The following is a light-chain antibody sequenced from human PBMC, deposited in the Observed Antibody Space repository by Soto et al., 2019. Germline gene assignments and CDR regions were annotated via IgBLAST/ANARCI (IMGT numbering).Light chain of an antibody. J-gene: IGKJ1*01. V-gene: IGKV3-15*01. CDR3: QQYDNWPWT. CDR1: QSISGT. CDR2: GAF. Sequence: EIVMTQSPATLSSSPGGSAPLSCRASQSISGTLAWYQQKPGQAPRLLIYGAFTRATGFPARFSGSGSGTDFTLTITSLQSEDFAVYYCQQYDNWPWTFGQGTKVDIK.